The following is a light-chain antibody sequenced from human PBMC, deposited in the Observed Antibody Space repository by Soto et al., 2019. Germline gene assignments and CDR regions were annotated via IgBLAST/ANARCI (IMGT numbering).Light chain of an antibody. CDR1: QSVLHSSNNKNY. V-gene: IGKV4-1*01. Sequence: DIVMTQSPDSLAVSLGERATINCKSSQSVLHSSNNKNYLAWYQQKPGQPPKLLIYWASTRESGVPDRFSGSRSGTDFTLTISSLQAEDVAVYYCQQYYSLYTFGQGTKLEIK. CDR2: WAS. J-gene: IGKJ2*01. CDR3: QQYYSLYT.